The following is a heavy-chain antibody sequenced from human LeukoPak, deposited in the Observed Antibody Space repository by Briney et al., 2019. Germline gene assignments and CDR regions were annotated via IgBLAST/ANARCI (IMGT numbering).Heavy chain of an antibody. J-gene: IGHJ4*02. CDR2: STSKATGYIT. CDR3: VRGYNGFDS. CDR1: GFTFSDHY. Sequence: GGSLRLSCTASGFTFSDHYMDWVRLTPRKRLEWIARSTSKATGYITQYAASARGRFTISRDESKNSLLLQMGSLTAEDTAVYYCVRGYNGFDSWGQGTLVTVSP. D-gene: IGHD5-24*01. V-gene: IGHV3-72*01.